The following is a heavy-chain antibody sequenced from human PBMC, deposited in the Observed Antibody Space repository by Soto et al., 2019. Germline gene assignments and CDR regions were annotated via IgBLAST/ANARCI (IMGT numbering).Heavy chain of an antibody. CDR2: INHSGST. CDR1: GGSFSGYY. Sequence: QVQLQQWGAGLLKPSETLSLTCAVYGGSFSGYYWSWIRQPPGKGLEWIGEINHSGSTNYNPSLKSRVTISVDTSKHQFSLKLNSVTAADTAVYYCARRARYSSSWYYDYWGQGTLVTVSS. V-gene: IGHV4-34*01. CDR3: ARRARYSSSWYYDY. J-gene: IGHJ4*02. D-gene: IGHD6-13*01.